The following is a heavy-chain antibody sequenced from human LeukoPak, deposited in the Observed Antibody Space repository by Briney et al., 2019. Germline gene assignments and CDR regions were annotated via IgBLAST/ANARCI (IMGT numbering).Heavy chain of an antibody. J-gene: IGHJ6*03. D-gene: IGHD1-26*01. CDR3: ARDPYSGNYGNYYYYYMDV. CDR2: ITSSGTYI. Sequence: SGGSLRLSCAASGFTFSNYWMNWVRQAPGRALEWVSSITSSGTYIFYADSVKGRFTISRDNAKNSLYLQMNSLGPEDTAVYYCARDPYSGNYGNYYYYYMDVWGKGTTVTISS. CDR1: GFTFSNYW. V-gene: IGHV3-21*01.